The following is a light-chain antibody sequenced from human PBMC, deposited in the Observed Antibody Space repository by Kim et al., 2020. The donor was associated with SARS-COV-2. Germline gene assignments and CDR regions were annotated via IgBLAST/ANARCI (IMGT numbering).Light chain of an antibody. Sequence: SASVGDRVTITCRASQGISNWLAWYQQKPGKAPNLLFYEASSLQRGVPSRFSGSGSGTEFTLTISSLQPEDFATYYCQQANSFPCTFGQGTKLEI. CDR1: QGISNW. CDR3: QQANSFPCT. J-gene: IGKJ2*02. CDR2: EAS. V-gene: IGKV1-12*01.